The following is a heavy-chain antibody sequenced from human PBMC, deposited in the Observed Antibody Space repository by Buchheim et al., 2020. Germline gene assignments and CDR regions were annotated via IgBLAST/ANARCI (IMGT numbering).Heavy chain of an antibody. CDR1: GFTFSSYG. CDR2: IWYDGSNK. D-gene: IGHD3-10*01. J-gene: IGHJ6*02. CDR3: ARAGMVQGKDGMDV. V-gene: IGHV3-33*01. Sequence: QVQLVESGGGVVQPGRSLRLSCAASGFTFSSYGMHWVRQAPGKGLEWVAVIWYDGSNKYYADSVKGRFTISRDNSKNTLYLQMNSLRAEETAVYYCARAGMVQGKDGMDVWGQGTT.